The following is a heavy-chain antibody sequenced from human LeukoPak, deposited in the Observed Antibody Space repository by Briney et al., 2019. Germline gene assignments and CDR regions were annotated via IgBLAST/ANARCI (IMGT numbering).Heavy chain of an antibody. D-gene: IGHD3-10*01. CDR1: GYTFTSYG. J-gene: IGHJ4*02. V-gene: IGHV1-18*01. Sequence: RASVKVSCKASGYTFTSYGFSWVRQAPGQGLEWMGWISTYYGNTNYAQKLQDRVTMTTDTSTSTAYMELTSLRSDDTAVYYCARVYSTNYYGSVDRPFLFDYWGQGTVVTVSS. CDR2: ISTYYGNT. CDR3: ARVYSTNYYGSVDRPFLFDY.